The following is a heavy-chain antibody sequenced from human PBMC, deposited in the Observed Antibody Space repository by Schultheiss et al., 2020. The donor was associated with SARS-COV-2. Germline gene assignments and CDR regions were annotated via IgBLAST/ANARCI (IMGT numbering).Heavy chain of an antibody. J-gene: IGHJ4*02. CDR3: ARALHSGYDLVRIGPDY. CDR1: GYTFTGYY. D-gene: IGHD5-12*01. V-gene: IGHV1-2*06. Sequence: ASVKVSCKASGYTFTGYYMHWVRQAPGQGLEWMGRINPNSGGTNYAQKFQGRVTMTRDTSISTAYMELSRLRSDDTAVYYCARALHSGYDLVRIGPDYWGQGTLVTVSS. CDR2: INPNSGGT.